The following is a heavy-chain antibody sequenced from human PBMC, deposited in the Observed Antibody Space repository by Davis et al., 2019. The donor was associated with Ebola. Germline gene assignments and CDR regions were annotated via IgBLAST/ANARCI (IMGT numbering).Heavy chain of an antibody. CDR2: IKQDGSEK. CDR1: GFTFSSYW. J-gene: IGHJ5*02. CDR3: ARVPLITMVRGVMGGNWFDP. V-gene: IGHV3-7*03. D-gene: IGHD3-10*01. Sequence: GESLKISCAASGFTFSSYWMSWVRQAPGKGLEWVANIKQDGSEKYYVDSVKGRFTISRDNAKNSLYLQMNSLRAEDTAVYYCARVPLITMVRGVMGGNWFDPWGQGTLVTVSS.